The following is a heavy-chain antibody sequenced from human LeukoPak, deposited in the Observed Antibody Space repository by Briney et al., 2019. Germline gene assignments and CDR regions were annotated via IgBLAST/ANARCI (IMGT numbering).Heavy chain of an antibody. CDR3: ARARDFPEYYGSGIQKRKYHYYYMDV. D-gene: IGHD3-10*01. CDR2: IYTGGST. Sequence: SETLSLTCTVSGGSISSYYWSWIRQPAGKGLEWIGRIYTGGSTNSNPSLKGRVTMSVDTSKNQFSLKLSSVTAADTAVYYCARARDFPEYYGSGIQKRKYHYYYMDVWGKGTTVTVSS. V-gene: IGHV4-4*07. CDR1: GGSISSYY. J-gene: IGHJ6*03.